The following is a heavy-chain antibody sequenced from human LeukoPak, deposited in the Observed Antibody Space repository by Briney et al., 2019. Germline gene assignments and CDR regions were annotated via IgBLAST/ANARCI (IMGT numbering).Heavy chain of an antibody. J-gene: IGHJ6*03. CDR1: GGSISSYY. V-gene: IGHV4-59*01. D-gene: IGHD3-22*01. CDR3: ARGEEYYDSSGYGPNYYYYMDV. CDR2: IYYSGST. Sequence: PETLSLTCTVSGGSISSYYWSWIRQPPGKGLGWIGYIYYSGSTNYNPSLKSRVTISVDTSKSQFSLKLSSVTAADTAVYYCARGEEYYDSSGYGPNYYYYMDVWGKGTTVTVSS.